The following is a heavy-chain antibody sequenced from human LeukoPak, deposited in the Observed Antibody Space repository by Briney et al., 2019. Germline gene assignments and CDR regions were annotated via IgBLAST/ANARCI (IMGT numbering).Heavy chain of an antibody. CDR2: ISAYNGNT. J-gene: IGHJ4*02. D-gene: IGHD3-9*01. V-gene: IGHV1-18*04. CDR1: GYTFISYG. Sequence: ASVKVSCKASGYTFISYGISWVRQAPGQGLEWMGWISAYNGNTNYAQKLQGRVTMTTDTSTSTAYMELRSLRSDDTAVYYCARARGLYYDILTGYSHFDYWGQGTLVTVSS. CDR3: ARARGLYYDILTGYSHFDY.